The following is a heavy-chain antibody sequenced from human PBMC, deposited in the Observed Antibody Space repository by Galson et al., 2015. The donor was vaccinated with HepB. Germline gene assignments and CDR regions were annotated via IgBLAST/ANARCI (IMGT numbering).Heavy chain of an antibody. V-gene: IGHV3-48*02. CDR1: GFTFSSYS. Sequence: SLRLSCAASGFTFSSYSMNWVRQAPGKGLEWVSYISSSSSTIYYADSVKGRFTISRDNAKNSLYLQMNSLRDEDTAVYYCARENADYGDYVNAFDIWGQGTMVTVSS. D-gene: IGHD4-17*01. J-gene: IGHJ3*02. CDR3: ARENADYGDYVNAFDI. CDR2: ISSSSSTI.